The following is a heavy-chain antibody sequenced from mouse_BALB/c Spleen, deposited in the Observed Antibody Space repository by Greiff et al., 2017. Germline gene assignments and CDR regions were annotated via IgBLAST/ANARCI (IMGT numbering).Heavy chain of an antibody. D-gene: IGHD2-10*02. CDR3: AKRGYGTPYFDY. CDR2: ISYSGST. J-gene: IGHJ2*01. V-gene: IGHV3-2*02. CDR1: GYSITSDYA. Sequence: EVKLQESGPCLVKPSQSLSLTCTVTGYSITSDYAWNWIRQFPGNKLEWMGYISYSGSTSYNPSLKSRISITRDTSKNQFFLQLNSVTTEDTATYYCAKRGYGTPYFDYWGQGTTLTVSS.